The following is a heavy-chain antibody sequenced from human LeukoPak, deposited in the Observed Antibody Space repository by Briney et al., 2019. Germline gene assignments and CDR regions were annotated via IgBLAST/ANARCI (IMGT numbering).Heavy chain of an antibody. D-gene: IGHD3-22*01. V-gene: IGHV4-30-4*08. CDR3: ARGNYYYDSSGQESYYVDV. CDR2: IYYSGST. CDR1: GGSISSGDYY. J-gene: IGHJ6*03. Sequence: SETLSLTCTVSGGSISSGDYYWSWIRQPPGKGLEWIGYIYYSGSTYYNPSLKSRVTISVDTSKNQFSLKLSSVTAADTAVYYCARGNYYYDSSGQESYYVDVWGKGTTVTVSS.